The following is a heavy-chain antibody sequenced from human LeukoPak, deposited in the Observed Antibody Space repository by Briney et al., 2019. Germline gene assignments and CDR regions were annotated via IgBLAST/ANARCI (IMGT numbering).Heavy chain of an antibody. V-gene: IGHV4-34*01. J-gene: IGHJ5*02. CDR2: INHSGST. Sequence: SETLSLTCAVYGGSFSGYYWSWIRKPPGKGLEWIGEINHSGSTNYNPSLKCRVTISVDTSKNQFSLKLSSVTAADTAVYYCAREIPDIVVVPAAIGWFDPWGQGTLVTVTS. CDR3: AREIPDIVVVPAAIGWFDP. CDR1: GGSFSGYY. D-gene: IGHD2-2*02.